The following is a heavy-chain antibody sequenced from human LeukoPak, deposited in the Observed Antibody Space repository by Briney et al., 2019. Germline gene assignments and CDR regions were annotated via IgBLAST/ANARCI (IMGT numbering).Heavy chain of an antibody. V-gene: IGHV3-21*01. J-gene: IGHJ6*02. CDR1: GFTFSSYS. CDR3: ARHSPSYYGMDV. CDR2: ITSSTSYI. Sequence: GGSLRLSWAASGFTFSSYSMNWVRQAPGRGLEWVSSITSSTSYIYYADSVKGRFTISRDNAKNSLYLQMNSLGAEDTAVYYCARHSPSYYGMDVWGQGTTVTVSS.